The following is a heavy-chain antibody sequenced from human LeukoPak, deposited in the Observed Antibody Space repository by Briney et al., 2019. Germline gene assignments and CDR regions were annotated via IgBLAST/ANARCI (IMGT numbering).Heavy chain of an antibody. Sequence: GGSLRLSCAASGFTFSSYAMSWVRQAPGKGLEWVSAISGSGGSTYYADSVKGRFTISRDNSKNTLYLQMNSLRAEDTAVYYCAKVRHIVVVTAIPLGAFDIWGQGTMVTVSS. CDR2: ISGSGGST. J-gene: IGHJ3*02. CDR1: GFTFSSYA. CDR3: AKVRHIVVVTAIPLGAFDI. V-gene: IGHV3-23*01. D-gene: IGHD2-21*02.